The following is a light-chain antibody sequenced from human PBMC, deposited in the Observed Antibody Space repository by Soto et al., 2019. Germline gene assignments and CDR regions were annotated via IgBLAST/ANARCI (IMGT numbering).Light chain of an antibody. CDR3: QQRSNWLT. V-gene: IGKV3-15*01. CDR2: GAS. J-gene: IGKJ4*01. Sequence: ELLMTQSPATLSVSPGGRATLSCRASQSVDSNLAWYQQKPGQAPRLLIYGASTRATGISARFSGSGSGTDFTLTISSLEPEDFAVYYCQQRSNWLTFGGGTKVDIK. CDR1: QSVDSN.